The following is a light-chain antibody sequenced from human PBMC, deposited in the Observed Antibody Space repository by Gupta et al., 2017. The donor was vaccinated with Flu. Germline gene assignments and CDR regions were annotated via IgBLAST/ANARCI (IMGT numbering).Light chain of an antibody. Sequence: QSVLTQPRSVSGSPGQSVTISCSGSSSDVGLYEYVSWYQHHPGKAPSLIIYDVRRRPSGVPDRFSASKSGNTASLTISGLQAEDEADYHCCSYAGRYTWVFGGGTKVTVL. J-gene: IGLJ2*01. V-gene: IGLV2-11*01. CDR1: SSDVGLYEY. CDR3: CSYAGRYTWV. CDR2: DVR.